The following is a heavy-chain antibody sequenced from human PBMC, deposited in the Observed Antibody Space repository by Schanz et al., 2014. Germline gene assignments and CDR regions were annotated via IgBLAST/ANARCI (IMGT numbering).Heavy chain of an antibody. CDR2: INTKTGNP. CDR3: ARGKEQYLVRFGYYYGMDV. V-gene: IGHV7-4-1*02. J-gene: IGHJ6*02. Sequence: QVQLVQSGAEVKKPGASVKVSCKSSGYTFIRFGLNWVRQAPGQGLQWMGSINTKTGNPTYAQDFTGRFVFSLDTSASTAYLQISSLKAADTAVYYCARGKEQYLVRFGYYYGMDVWGQGTVVTVSS. D-gene: IGHD3-10*01. CDR1: GYTFIRFG.